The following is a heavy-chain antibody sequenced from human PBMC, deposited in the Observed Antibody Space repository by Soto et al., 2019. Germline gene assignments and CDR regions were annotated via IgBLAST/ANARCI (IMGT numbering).Heavy chain of an antibody. J-gene: IGHJ6*02. Sequence: GASVKVSCKASGYTFTSYGISWVRQAPGQGLEWMGWISAYNGNTNYAQKFQGRVTITADESTSTAYMELSSLRSEDTAVYYCARTQGDIVLVPAAPYYYYGMDVWGQGTTVTVSS. CDR1: GYTFTSYG. CDR2: ISAYNGNT. CDR3: ARTQGDIVLVPAAPYYYYGMDV. D-gene: IGHD2-2*01. V-gene: IGHV1-18*01.